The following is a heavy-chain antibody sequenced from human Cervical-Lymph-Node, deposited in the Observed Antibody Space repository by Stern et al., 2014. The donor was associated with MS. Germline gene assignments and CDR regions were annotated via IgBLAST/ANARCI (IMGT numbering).Heavy chain of an antibody. Sequence: QVQLVQSGAEVKKPGSSVKVSCKASGGTFSSYTIAWVRQAPGQGLAWMGEIIPMFGTAKYAQRFQGRVTLTADKSTSTAYMELTSLRSEDTAVYYCARTDYYDSSGYYDDAFDIWGQGTLVTVSS. CDR1: GGTFSSYT. D-gene: IGHD3-22*01. J-gene: IGHJ3*02. V-gene: IGHV1-69*14. CDR3: ARTDYYDSSGYYDDAFDI. CDR2: IIPMFGTA.